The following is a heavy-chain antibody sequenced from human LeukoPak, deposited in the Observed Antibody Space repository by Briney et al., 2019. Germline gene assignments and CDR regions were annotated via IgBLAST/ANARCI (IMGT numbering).Heavy chain of an antibody. CDR2: IYYSGST. V-gene: IGHV4-31*03. CDR3: ARDRFLEWLGVNWFDP. Sequence: SETLSLTCTVSGGSISSGGYYWSWIRQPPGKGLEWIGYIYYSGSTYYNPSLRSRVTISVDTSKNQFSLKLSSVTAADMAVYYCARDRFLEWLGVNWFDPWGQGTLVTVSS. D-gene: IGHD3-3*01. CDR1: GGSISSGGYY. J-gene: IGHJ5*02.